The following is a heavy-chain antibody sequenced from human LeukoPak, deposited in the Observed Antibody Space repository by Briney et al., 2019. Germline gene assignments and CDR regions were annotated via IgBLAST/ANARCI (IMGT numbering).Heavy chain of an antibody. Sequence: ASVKVSCKASGYTFTGYYMHWVRQAPGQGLEWMEWINPNSGGTNYAQRFQGRVTMTRDTSISTAYMELSRLRSDDTAVYYCARDRVATIPPNWFDPWGQGTLVTVSS. CDR1: GYTFTGYY. D-gene: IGHD5-12*01. J-gene: IGHJ5*02. V-gene: IGHV1-2*02. CDR2: INPNSGGT. CDR3: ARDRVATIPPNWFDP.